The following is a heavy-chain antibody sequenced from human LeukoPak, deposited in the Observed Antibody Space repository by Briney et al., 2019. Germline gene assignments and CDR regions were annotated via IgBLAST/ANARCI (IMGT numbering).Heavy chain of an antibody. J-gene: IGHJ4*02. CDR3: ARGGIQVSGIDEFDY. CDR1: GFTFIDYD. CDR2: IGIRGDT. Sequence: PGGSLRLSCAASGFTFIDYDMHWDRQVIGKGLEWVSAIGIRGDTHYSGSVKGRFTISRENAESSLYLQMNSLRAEDTAVYYCARGGIQVSGIDEFDYWGQGTLVTVSS. V-gene: IGHV3-13*01. D-gene: IGHD6-19*01.